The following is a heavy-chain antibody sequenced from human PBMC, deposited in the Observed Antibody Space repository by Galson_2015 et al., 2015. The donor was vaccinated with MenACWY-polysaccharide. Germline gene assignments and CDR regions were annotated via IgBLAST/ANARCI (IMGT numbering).Heavy chain of an antibody. D-gene: IGHD6-13*01. V-gene: IGHV1-46*03. CDR3: ARDRLSIAAAGSPNYYYYYGMDV. CDR1: GYTFTSYY. Sequence: SVKVSCKASGYTFTSYYMHWVRQAPGQGLEWMGIINPSGGSTSYAQKFQGRVTMTRDTSTSTVYMELSSLRSEDTAVYYCARDRLSIAAAGSPNYYYYYGMDVWGQGTTVTVSS. J-gene: IGHJ6*02. CDR2: INPSGGST.